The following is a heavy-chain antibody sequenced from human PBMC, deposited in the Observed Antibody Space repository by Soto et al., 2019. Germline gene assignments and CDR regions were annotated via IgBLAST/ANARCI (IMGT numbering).Heavy chain of an antibody. J-gene: IGHJ4*02. Sequence: QITLKESGPTLVKPTQTLTLTCTFSGFSLSTSGVGVAWVRQPPGKALECLALIYWDDDKRYSPSLRSRLTSTKGTSKNQVVLTMTNMDPVDTATYFCPHRLSGAFDYWGQGTLVTVSS. D-gene: IGHD1-26*01. CDR1: GFSLSTSGVG. V-gene: IGHV2-5*02. CDR2: IYWDDDK. CDR3: PHRLSGAFDY.